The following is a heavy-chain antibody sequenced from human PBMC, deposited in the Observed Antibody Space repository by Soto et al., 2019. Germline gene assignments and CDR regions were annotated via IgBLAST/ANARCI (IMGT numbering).Heavy chain of an antibody. Sequence: PSETLSLTCTVSVGSVSSGSYYWSWIRQPPGKGLEWIGYIYYSGSTNYNPSLKSRVTISVDTSKNQFSLKLSSVTAADTAVYYCARGTYCSSTRCYRPYYYYGMDVWGQGTTVTVSS. CDR1: VGSVSSGSYY. V-gene: IGHV4-61*01. J-gene: IGHJ6*02. CDR3: ARGTYCSSTRCYRPYYYYGMDV. CDR2: IYYSGST. D-gene: IGHD2-2*02.